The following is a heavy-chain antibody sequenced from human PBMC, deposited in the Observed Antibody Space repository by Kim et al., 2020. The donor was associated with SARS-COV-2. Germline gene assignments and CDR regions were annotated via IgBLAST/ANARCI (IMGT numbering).Heavy chain of an antibody. CDR1: GFTFSSYG. D-gene: IGHD6-6*01. V-gene: IGHV3-30*18. Sequence: GGSLRLSCAASGFTFSSYGMHWVRQAPGKGLEWVAVISYDGSNKYYADSVKGRFTISRDNSKNTLYLQMNSLRAEDTAVYYCAKDRAFGSSSYYYGMDVWGQGTTVTVSS. CDR2: ISYDGSNK. CDR3: AKDRAFGSSSYYYGMDV. J-gene: IGHJ6*02.